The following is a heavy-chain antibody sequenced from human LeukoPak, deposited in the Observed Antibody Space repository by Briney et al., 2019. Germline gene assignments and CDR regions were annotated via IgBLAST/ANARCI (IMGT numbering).Heavy chain of an antibody. D-gene: IGHD2-8*02. J-gene: IGHJ4*02. CDR2: ISDIGSI. Sequence: SETLSLTCTVSGGSLSSYYWSWIRQPPGKGLEWIAYISDIGSINYNPSLKSRVTISLDTSKNQFSLKLSSVTAAGTAVYYCAGHHPRNTVDFWGQGTLVTVSS. V-gene: IGHV4-59*08. CDR3: AGHHPRNTVDF. CDR1: GGSLSSYY.